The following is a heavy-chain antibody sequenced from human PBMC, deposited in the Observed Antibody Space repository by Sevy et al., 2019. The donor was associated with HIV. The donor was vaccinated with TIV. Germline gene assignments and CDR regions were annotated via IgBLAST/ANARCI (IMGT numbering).Heavy chain of an antibody. CDR1: GFTFSSYA. Sequence: GGSLRLSCAASGFTFSSYAMSWVRQAPGKGLEWVSAISGSGGSTYYADSVKGRFTISRDNSKNTLYLQMNSLRAEDTDVYYCAKGDSSGYYYVRGGIDYWGQGTLVTVSS. CDR3: AKGDSSGYYYVRGGIDY. V-gene: IGHV3-23*01. J-gene: IGHJ4*02. CDR2: ISGSGGST. D-gene: IGHD3-22*01.